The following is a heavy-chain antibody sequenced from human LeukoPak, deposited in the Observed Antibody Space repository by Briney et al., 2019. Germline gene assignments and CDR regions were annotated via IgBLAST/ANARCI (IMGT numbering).Heavy chain of an antibody. CDR2: IKQDGSEK. V-gene: IGHV3-7*04. CDR3: ARVGDYSSEVFDY. D-gene: IGHD6-19*01. J-gene: IGHJ4*02. Sequence: GGSLRLSCAASGFTFSSYWMSWVRQAPGKGLEWVANIKQDGSEKYYVDSVKGRFTISRDNAKNSLYLQMSSLRAEDTAVYYCARVGDYSSEVFDYWGQGTLVTVSS. CDR1: GFTFSSYW.